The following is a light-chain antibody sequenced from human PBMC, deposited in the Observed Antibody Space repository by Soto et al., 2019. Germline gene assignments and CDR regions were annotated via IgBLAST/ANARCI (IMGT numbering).Light chain of an antibody. J-gene: IGLJ2*01. CDR2: DVS. Sequence: QSALTQPASVSGSPGQSITISCTGTSNDVGGYDYVSWYQQHPGKVPKLMIYDVSKRPSGVSSRFSGSKSGNTASLTISGLQAEDEADYYCCSYTSISTGVLFGGGTKLTVL. V-gene: IGLV2-14*03. CDR3: CSYTSISTGVL. CDR1: SNDVGGYDY.